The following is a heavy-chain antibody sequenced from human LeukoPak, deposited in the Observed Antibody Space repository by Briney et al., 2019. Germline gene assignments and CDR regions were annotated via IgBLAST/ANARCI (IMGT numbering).Heavy chain of an antibody. Sequence: PSETLSLTCSVSGGSMTNLYWTWIRQPPGKGLEWMGDIYDSGSTRYNTSLESRVTISVDPSKNQFSLKLSSVTAADTAVYYCAKGGSTNFYYGDVWGQGTTVTVSS. CDR2: IYDSGST. CDR1: GGSMTNLY. D-gene: IGHD2/OR15-2a*01. J-gene: IGHJ6*02. V-gene: IGHV4-59*01. CDR3: AKGGSTNFYYGDV.